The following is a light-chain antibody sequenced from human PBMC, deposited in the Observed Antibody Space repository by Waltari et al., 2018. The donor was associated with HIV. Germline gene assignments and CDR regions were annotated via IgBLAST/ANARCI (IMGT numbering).Light chain of an antibody. CDR1: SSDVGGYDY. Sequence: QSALTQPPSASGSPGQSVTIACTGTSSDVGGYDYVSWYQQHPGKAPKLMIYEVSNRPSGVPDRFSGSKSGNTASLTVSGLQAEDEADYYCSSFAGTNNLVFGGGTTLTVL. V-gene: IGLV2-8*01. CDR2: EVS. J-gene: IGLJ2*01. CDR3: SSFAGTNNLV.